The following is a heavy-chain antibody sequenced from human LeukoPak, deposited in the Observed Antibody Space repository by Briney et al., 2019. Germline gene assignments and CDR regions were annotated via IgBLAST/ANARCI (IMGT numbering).Heavy chain of an antibody. CDR1: GGTFSSYA. V-gene: IGHV1-69*13. D-gene: IGHD6-19*01. CDR2: IIPIFGTA. Sequence: SVKVSCKASGGTFSSYAISWVRQAPGQGLEWMGGIIPIFGTANYAQKFQGRVTITADESTSTAYMELSSLRSEDTAVYYCASVSYSSGWRDAFAIWGQGTMVTVSS. J-gene: IGHJ3*02. CDR3: ASVSYSSGWRDAFAI.